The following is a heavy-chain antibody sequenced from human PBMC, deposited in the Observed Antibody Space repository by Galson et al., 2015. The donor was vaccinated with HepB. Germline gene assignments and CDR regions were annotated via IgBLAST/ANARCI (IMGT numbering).Heavy chain of an antibody. J-gene: IGHJ4*02. CDR3: VRDVHTNRRPED. CDR1: GFTFSKYW. D-gene: IGHD2-8*01. V-gene: IGHV3-74*01. CDR2: INIDGSDT. Sequence: SLRLSCAASGFTFSKYWMHWVRQVPGKGLVWVSCINIDGSDTTYADSVKGRFTISRDNAKNTLYLQMNSLRVEDTAVYYCVRDVHTNRRPEDWGQGTLVTVSS.